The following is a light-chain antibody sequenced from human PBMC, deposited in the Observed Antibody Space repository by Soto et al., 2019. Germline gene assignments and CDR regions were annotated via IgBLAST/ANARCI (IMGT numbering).Light chain of an antibody. CDR3: QQYNIYWT. J-gene: IGKJ1*01. V-gene: IGKV1-5*01. CDR1: QSISSW. Sequence: DIQMTQSPSTLSASVGDRVTITCRASQSISSWLAWYHQKPGKAPKLLIYDASSLESGVPSRFSGSGSGTEFTLTISSLQPDDFATYYCQQYNIYWTLGQGTKVDIK. CDR2: DAS.